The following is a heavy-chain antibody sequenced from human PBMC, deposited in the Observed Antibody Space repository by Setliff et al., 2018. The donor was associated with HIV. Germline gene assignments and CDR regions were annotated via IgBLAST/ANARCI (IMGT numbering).Heavy chain of an antibody. CDR1: GFTFSTYT. CDR2: IKGDGSIT. CDR3: ARDYSYVGFDL. D-gene: IGHD4-4*01. Sequence: GGSLRLSCAASGFTFSTYTMNWVRQAPGRGLLGVAHIKGDGSITKYADSVKGRFTISRDNAKNTLYLQMNSLRAEDTAVYYCARDYSYVGFDLWGRGTLVTVSS. J-gene: IGHJ2*01. V-gene: IGHV3-74*03.